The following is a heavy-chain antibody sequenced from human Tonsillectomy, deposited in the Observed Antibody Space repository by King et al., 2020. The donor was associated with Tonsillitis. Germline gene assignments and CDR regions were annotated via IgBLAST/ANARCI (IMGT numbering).Heavy chain of an antibody. CDR2: ISGGGGST. V-gene: IGHV3-23*04. CDR1: GFTLGNYA. CDR3: ARSRITIFGVVFTDAFDI. Sequence: VQLVESGGGLVQPGGSLRLSCAASGFTLGNYAMNWVRQAPGKGLEWVSFISGGGGSTYYADSVKGRFTTSRDNSKNTLFLQMNSLRAEDTAVYYCARSRITIFGVVFTDAFDIWGQGTLVTVSS. D-gene: IGHD3-3*01. J-gene: IGHJ3*02.